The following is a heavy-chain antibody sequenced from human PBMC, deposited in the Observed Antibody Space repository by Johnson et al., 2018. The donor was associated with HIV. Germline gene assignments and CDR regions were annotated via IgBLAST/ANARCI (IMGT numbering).Heavy chain of an antibody. CDR3: AKDRGYWGYEGDAFDI. Sequence: VQVVESGGGVVQPGRSLRLSCAASGFTFSNYGMHWVRQAPGKGLEWVAVISYDGSAKYYADSVKGRFTISRDNSKNTLYLQMNSLRAEGTTVYYCAKDRGYWGYEGDAFDIWGQGTMVTVSS. CDR1: GFTFSNYG. V-gene: IGHV3-30*18. D-gene: IGHD5-12*01. J-gene: IGHJ3*02. CDR2: ISYDGSAK.